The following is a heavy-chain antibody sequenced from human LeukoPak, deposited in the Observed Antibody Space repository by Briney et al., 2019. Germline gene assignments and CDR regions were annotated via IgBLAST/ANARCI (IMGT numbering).Heavy chain of an antibody. J-gene: IGHJ4*02. V-gene: IGHV3-23*01. CDR2: ISGSAYST. CDR3: AKSGPYCSSTTCNYFDY. D-gene: IGHD2-2*01. Sequence: GGSLRLSCAASRFTFSNFAMSWVRQAPGKGLEWVSTISGSAYSTYYADSVKGRFTISRDNSKDALFLQMNSLSAEDTAVYYCAKSGPYCSSTTCNYFDYWGQGTLVTVSS. CDR1: RFTFSNFA.